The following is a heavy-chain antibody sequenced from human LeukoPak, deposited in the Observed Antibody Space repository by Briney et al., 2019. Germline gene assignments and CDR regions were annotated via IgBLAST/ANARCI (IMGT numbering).Heavy chain of an antibody. CDR2: ITDSGGST. D-gene: IGHD6-6*01. V-gene: IGHV3-23*01. Sequence: GGSLRLSCAASGFTFSSYAMSWVRQAPGKGLEWFSAITDSGGSTYYADSVKGRFTIPRDNSKDTLYLQMNSLRAEDTAVYYCAKGSSSSRPYYFDYWGQGPLVTVSS. J-gene: IGHJ4*02. CDR1: GFTFSSYA. CDR3: AKGSSSSRPYYFDY.